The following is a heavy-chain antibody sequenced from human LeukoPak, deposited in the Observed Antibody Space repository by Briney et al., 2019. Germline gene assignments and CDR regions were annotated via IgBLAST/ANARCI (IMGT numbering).Heavy chain of an antibody. J-gene: IGHJ4*02. CDR1: GGSISSSSYY. D-gene: IGHD6-19*01. V-gene: IGHV4-39*01. CDR2: IYHSGST. CDR3: ARQPSIAVAGYYFDY. Sequence: SETLSLTCTVSGGSISSSSYYWGWIRRPPGKGLEWIGSIYHSGSTYYNPSLKSRVTISVDTSKNQFSLKLSSVTAADTAVYYCARQPSIAVAGYYFDYWGQGTLVTVSS.